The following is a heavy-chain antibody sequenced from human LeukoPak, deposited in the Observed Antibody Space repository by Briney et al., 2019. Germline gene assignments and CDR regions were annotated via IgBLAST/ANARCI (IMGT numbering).Heavy chain of an antibody. CDR1: GFTFSSYG. V-gene: IGHV3-30*18. CDR2: ISYDGSNK. J-gene: IGHJ3*02. CDR3: AKERGGWYYGSGNPLGLPIAFDI. D-gene: IGHD3-10*01. Sequence: GGSLRLSCAASGFTFSSYGMHWVRQAPGKGLEWVAVISYDGSNKYYADSVKGRFTISRDNSKNTLYLQMNSLRAEDTAVYYCAKERGGWYYGSGNPLGLPIAFDIWGQGTMVTVSS.